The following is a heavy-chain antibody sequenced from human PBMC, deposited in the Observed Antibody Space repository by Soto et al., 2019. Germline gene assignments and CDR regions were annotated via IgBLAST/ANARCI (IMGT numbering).Heavy chain of an antibody. CDR3: AKDLGFRCSFGSCYRSGSFDI. V-gene: IGHV3-9*01. Sequence: GGSLRLSCASSVFTFDDYAMRCVRQPPGKCLEWVSGISWNSGSIGYADSVKGRFTISRDNAKNSLYLQMNSLRAEDTALYYCAKDLGFRCSFGSCYRSGSFDIWGQGTKVTVSS. CDR2: ISWNSGSI. CDR1: VFTFDDYA. J-gene: IGHJ6*01. D-gene: IGHD2-15*01.